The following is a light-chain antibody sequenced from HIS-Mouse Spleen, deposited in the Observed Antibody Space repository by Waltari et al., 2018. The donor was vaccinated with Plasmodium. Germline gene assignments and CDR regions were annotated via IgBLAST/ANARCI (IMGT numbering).Light chain of an antibody. Sequence: SYELTQPPSVSVSPGQTARITYSGDALPKQYAYWYQQKPGQAPVLVIYKDSERPSGIPERFSGSSSGTTVMLTISGVQAEDEADYYCQSADSSGTYWVFGGGTKLTVL. CDR1: ALPKQY. J-gene: IGLJ3*02. CDR2: KDS. V-gene: IGLV3-25*03. CDR3: QSADSSGTYWV.